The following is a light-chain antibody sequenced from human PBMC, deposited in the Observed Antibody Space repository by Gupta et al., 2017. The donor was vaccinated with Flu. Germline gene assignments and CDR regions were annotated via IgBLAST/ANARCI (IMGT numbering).Light chain of an antibody. J-gene: IGKJ1*01. CDR2: GAS. CDR3: QQYESSPGT. V-gene: IGKV3-20*01. Sequence: EIVLTQSPGTLPLSPGERATLSCRASQSVSSNSLAWYQQRPGQAPRLLIFGASSRATGLPDRFSGSGSGKDFTLTIGRLDPEDSAVYYCQQYESSPGTFGQGTKVEVK. CDR1: QSVSSNS.